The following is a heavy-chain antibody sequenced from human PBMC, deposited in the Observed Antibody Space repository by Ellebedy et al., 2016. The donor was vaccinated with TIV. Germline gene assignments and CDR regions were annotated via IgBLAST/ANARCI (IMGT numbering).Heavy chain of an antibody. CDR2: ISNT. CDR1: GYNLLNYD. V-gene: IGHV1-18*01. D-gene: IGHD3-3*01. J-gene: IGHJ4*02. CDR3: ARGIRDGVGISETYYDL. Sequence: ASVKVSXXASGYNLLNYDISWVRQAPGEGLQWTAGISNTNYAQRFQGRVTVTMDSSANTAYMELTTLTFDDTALYYCARGIRDGVGISETYYDLWGQGTLVTVS.